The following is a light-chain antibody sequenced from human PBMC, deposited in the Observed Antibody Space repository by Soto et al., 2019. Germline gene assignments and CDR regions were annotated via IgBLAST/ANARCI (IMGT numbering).Light chain of an antibody. CDR1: QGIRSW. CDR3: QQSDTFPAT. V-gene: IGKV1D-12*01. CDR2: AAS. J-gene: IGKJ4*01. Sequence: DIQMTQSPSSVSASVGDRVNITCRASQGIRSWLAWYQQRPGKAPKLLISAASSLQSAVPSRFSGSGSGTDFTLTISSLQPDDFATYYCQQSDTFPATFGGGTKVEIK.